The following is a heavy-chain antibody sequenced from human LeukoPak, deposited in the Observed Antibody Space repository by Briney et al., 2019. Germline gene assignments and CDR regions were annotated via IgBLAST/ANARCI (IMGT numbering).Heavy chain of an antibody. CDR3: AVEAAVSPGGWFDP. D-gene: IGHD6-13*01. J-gene: IGHJ5*02. Sequence: SETLSLTCAVYGGSFSGYYWSWIRQPPGKGLEWIGEINHSGSTNYNPSLKSRVTISVDTSKNQFSLKLSSVTAADTAVYYCAVEAAVSPGGWFDPGGQGTLVTVSS. V-gene: IGHV4-34*01. CDR1: GGSFSGYY. CDR2: INHSGST.